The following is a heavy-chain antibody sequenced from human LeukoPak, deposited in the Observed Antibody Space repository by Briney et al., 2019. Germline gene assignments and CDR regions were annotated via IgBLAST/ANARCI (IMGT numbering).Heavy chain of an antibody. D-gene: IGHD5-24*01. J-gene: IGHJ4*02. CDR3: ARHTGDAYNFDY. V-gene: IGHV4-39*01. CDR1: GFSISNSYYY. CDR2: IYSTGST. Sequence: SETLSLTCSASGFSISNSYYYWGWIRQPPGKGLEWIGSIYSTGSTYQNPSLKGRLTMSVDTSNSQFSLKLSSVSAADTAVYYCARHTGDAYNFDYWGQGTLVTVSS.